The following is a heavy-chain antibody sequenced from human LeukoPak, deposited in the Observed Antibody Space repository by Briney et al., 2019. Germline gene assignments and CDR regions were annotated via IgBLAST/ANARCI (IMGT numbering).Heavy chain of an antibody. Sequence: ASVKVSCKASGYTFTSYGISWVRQAPGQGLEWMGWISAYNGNTGYAQKFQGRVTITRNTSINTAYMELSSLRSDDTAVYYCARMAVSGRDNWFDPWGPGSLVTVSS. CDR2: ISAYNGNT. CDR1: GYTFTSYG. J-gene: IGHJ5*02. D-gene: IGHD6-19*01. CDR3: ARMAVSGRDNWFDP. V-gene: IGHV1-8*03.